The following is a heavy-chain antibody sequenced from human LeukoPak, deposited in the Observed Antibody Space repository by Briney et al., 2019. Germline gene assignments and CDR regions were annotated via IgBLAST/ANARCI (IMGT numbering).Heavy chain of an antibody. CDR1: GYTFTGYY. D-gene: IGHD3-3*01. Sequence: ASVKVSRKASGYTFTGYYMHWVRQAPGQGLEWMGWINPNSGGTNYAQKFQGRVTMTRDTSISTAYMELSRLRSDDTAVYYCARDLGLRDGTLTYYDFWSGPNWFDPWGQGTLVTVSS. V-gene: IGHV1-2*02. CDR3: ARDLGLRDGTLTYYDFWSGPNWFDP. J-gene: IGHJ5*02. CDR2: INPNSGGT.